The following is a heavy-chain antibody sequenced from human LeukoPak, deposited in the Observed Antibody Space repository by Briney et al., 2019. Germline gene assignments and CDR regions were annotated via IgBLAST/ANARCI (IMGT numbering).Heavy chain of an antibody. J-gene: IGHJ6*03. D-gene: IGHD6-25*01. CDR2: ISSSSSYI. V-gene: IGHV3-21*01. CDR1: GFTFSSYG. Sequence: PGGSLRLSCAASGFTFSSYGMHWVRQAPGKGLEWVSSISSSSSYIYYPDSVKGRFTISRDNAKNSLYLQMNSLRAEDTAVYYCARVTLGGLNYYYMDVWGKGTTVTVSS. CDR3: ARVTLGGLNYYYMDV.